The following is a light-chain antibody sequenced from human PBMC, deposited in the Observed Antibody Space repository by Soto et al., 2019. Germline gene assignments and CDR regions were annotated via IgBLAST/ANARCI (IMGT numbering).Light chain of an antibody. V-gene: IGKV3-15*01. J-gene: IGKJ5*01. CDR3: LQYNKWPIT. CDR1: QSVNSL. CDR2: RAS. Sequence: VVLTQSPATLSLSPGERAVVSCWASQSVNSLLAWYQHKPGQAPRLLIYRASTRATDTPDRFSGSGFGTDFALTISSLQSEDSAVYYCLQYNKWPITFGQGTRLEI.